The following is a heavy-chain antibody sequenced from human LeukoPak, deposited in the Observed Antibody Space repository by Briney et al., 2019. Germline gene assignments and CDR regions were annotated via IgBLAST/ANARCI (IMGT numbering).Heavy chain of an antibody. Sequence: SETLSLTCTVPGDSLNNYFWSWIRQPPGNGLEWIGYMHNGVHTNYNPSLKSRVTISGDTSKNQLSLKLTSVTAADTAVYYCAATIRRDYGDTNLDYWGQGTLVTVSS. CDR1: GDSLNNYF. CDR2: MHNGVHT. V-gene: IGHV4-59*01. CDR3: AATIRRDYGDTNLDY. D-gene: IGHD4/OR15-4a*01. J-gene: IGHJ4*02.